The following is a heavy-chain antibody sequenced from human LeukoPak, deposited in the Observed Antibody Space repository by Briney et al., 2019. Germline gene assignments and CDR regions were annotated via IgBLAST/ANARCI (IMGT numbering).Heavy chain of an antibody. J-gene: IGHJ2*01. Sequence: PGGSLRLSCSASGFTFSSHAMSWVRQAPGEGLEWVSAFTAGGINTYYADSVKGRFTISRDNSKNTLYLQMNSLRAEDTAVYYCAKGIIPGIAVGQYSDLWGRGTLVTVSS. V-gene: IGHV3-23*01. D-gene: IGHD6-19*01. CDR1: GFTFSSHA. CDR2: FTAGGINT. CDR3: AKGIIPGIAVGQYSDL.